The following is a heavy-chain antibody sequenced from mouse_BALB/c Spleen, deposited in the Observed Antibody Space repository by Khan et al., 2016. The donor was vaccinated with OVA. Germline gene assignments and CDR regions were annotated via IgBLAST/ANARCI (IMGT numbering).Heavy chain of an antibody. J-gene: IGHJ4*01. Sequence: QVQLKQSGAELVRPGASVKLSCKASGYTFTNYWINWVKQRPGQGLEWIGNIYPSDSYTNYNQNFKDKATLTVDKSSSTAYMQLSSPTSEDSAVYYCSRDVRLHYYAMDYWGQGTSVTVSS. V-gene: IGHV1-69*02. CDR2: IYPSDSYT. CDR1: GYTFTNYW. CDR3: SRDVRLHYYAMDY.